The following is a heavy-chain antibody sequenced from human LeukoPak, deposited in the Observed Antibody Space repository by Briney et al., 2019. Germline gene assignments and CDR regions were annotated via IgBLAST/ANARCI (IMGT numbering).Heavy chain of an antibody. J-gene: IGHJ4*02. D-gene: IGHD2-2*01. CDR1: GGTFSSYA. V-gene: IGHV1-69*05. CDR2: IIPIFGTA. Sequence: ASVKVSCKASGGTFSSYAISWVRQAPGQGLEWMGGIIPIFGTANYAQKFQGRVTITTDESTSTAYMGLSSLRSEDTAVYYCARDRSLPAASYFDYWGQGTLVTVSS. CDR3: ARDRSLPAASYFDY.